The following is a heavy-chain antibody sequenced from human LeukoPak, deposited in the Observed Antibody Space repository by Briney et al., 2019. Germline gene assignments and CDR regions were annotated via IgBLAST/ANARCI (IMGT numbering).Heavy chain of an antibody. CDR2: INHSGST. Sequence: SETLSLTCAVYGGSFSGYYWSWIGQPPGKGLEWIAEINHSGSTNYNPSLKSRVTISVDTSKNQFSLKLSSVTAADTAVYYCARGGYYGSGSYYPYHYWGQGTLVTVSS. J-gene: IGHJ4*02. V-gene: IGHV4-34*01. CDR3: ARGGYYGSGSYYPYHY. D-gene: IGHD3-10*01. CDR1: GGSFSGYY.